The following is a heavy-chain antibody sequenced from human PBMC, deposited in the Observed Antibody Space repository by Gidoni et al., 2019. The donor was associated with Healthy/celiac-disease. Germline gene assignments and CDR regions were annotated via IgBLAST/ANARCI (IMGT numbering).Heavy chain of an antibody. CDR1: GFTFSSYG. J-gene: IGHJ4*02. D-gene: IGHD3-3*01. V-gene: IGHV3-33*01. CDR2: IWYDGSNK. Sequence: QVQLVESGGGVVQPGRSLRLSCAASGFTFSSYGMHWVRQAPGKGLEWVAVIWYDGSNKYYADSVKGRFTISRDNSKNTLYLQMNSLRAEDTAVYYCARDLSSGEKPYYDFWSGYYRAYQFDYWGQGTLVTVSS. CDR3: ARDLSSGEKPYYDFWSGYYRAYQFDY.